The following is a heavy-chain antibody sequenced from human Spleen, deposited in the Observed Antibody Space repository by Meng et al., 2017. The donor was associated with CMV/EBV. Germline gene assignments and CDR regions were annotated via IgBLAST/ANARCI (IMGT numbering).Heavy chain of an antibody. CDR3: ASEPVAWYFDL. V-gene: IGHV4-34*01. D-gene: IGHD1-14*01. J-gene: IGHJ2*01. Sequence: SLTCAVYGGSFSGYYWSWIRQPPGKGLEWIGEINHSGSTNYNSSLSSRVTISLDTSKRQFSLRLTSVTAADTAVYYCASEPVAWYFDLWGRGTLVTVSS. CDR1: GGSFSGYY. CDR2: INHSGST.